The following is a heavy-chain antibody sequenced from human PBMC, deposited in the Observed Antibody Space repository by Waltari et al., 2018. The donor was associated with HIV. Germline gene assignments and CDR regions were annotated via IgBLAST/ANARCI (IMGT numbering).Heavy chain of an antibody. CDR3: ALYGVGPRYYGMDV. J-gene: IGHJ6*02. V-gene: IGHV3-73*01. D-gene: IGHD2-8*01. CDR2: NTNEGDKYAT. Sequence: EVTLVESGGGLVQPGGSLKVYCAASWFTLVDSHLHWVRQAFGTGLAGVGRNTNEGDKYATVYAASEKGRFTISRDESTNTADLQVNSLRTGETAIYYCALYGVGPRYYGMDVWGQGTTVTVSS. CDR1: WFTLVDSH.